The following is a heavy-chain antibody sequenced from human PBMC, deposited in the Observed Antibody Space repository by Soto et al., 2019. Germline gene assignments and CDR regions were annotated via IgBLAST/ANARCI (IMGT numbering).Heavy chain of an antibody. J-gene: IGHJ6*03. CDR2: IYYSGST. CDR3: ARHQGQLGGYYYYMDV. Sequence: QVQLQESGPGLVKPSETLSLTCTVSGGSISSYYWSWIRQPPGKGLEWIGYIYYSGSTNYNPSLKTRVTISVDTSKTQCYLKLSSVTAADTAVYYCARHQGQLGGYYYYMDVWGKGTTVTVSS. D-gene: IGHD6-6*01. V-gene: IGHV4-59*08. CDR1: GGSISSYY.